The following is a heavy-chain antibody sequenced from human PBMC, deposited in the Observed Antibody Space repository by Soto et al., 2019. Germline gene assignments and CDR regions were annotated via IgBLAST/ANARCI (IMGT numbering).Heavy chain of an antibody. V-gene: IGHV1-69*01. CDR1: GGSFRRYA. CDR3: VFGDCTSTSGSYYFYGLDV. J-gene: IGHJ6*02. Sequence: QVQLVQSGAEVKKPGSSVKVSCKASGGSFRRYAISWVRQSPGQGLDWMGGILPIFGSPSHAQKFQGRATITAAQCTSTAYLELPSLPYEDTAMYYCVFGDCTSTSGSYYFYGLDVWGPGTTVTVSS. D-gene: IGHD2-2*01. CDR2: ILPIFGSP.